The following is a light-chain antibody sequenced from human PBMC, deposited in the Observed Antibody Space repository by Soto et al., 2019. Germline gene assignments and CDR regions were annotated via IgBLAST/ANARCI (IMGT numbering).Light chain of an antibody. J-gene: IGLJ2*01. CDR1: SSDVGAYNY. V-gene: IGLV2-14*01. Sequence: QSVLTQPASVSGSPGQSITISCTGTSSDVGAYNYVSWYQQHPGKAPKLMIFEVSDWPSGVSNRFSGSKSGNTASLTISGLQAEDEADYYCSSYTSSNTLVFGGGTKVTVL. CDR2: EVS. CDR3: SSYTSSNTLV.